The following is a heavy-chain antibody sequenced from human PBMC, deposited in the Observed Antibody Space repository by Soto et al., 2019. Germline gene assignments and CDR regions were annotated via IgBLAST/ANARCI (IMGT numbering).Heavy chain of an antibody. Sequence: PSQTLSLTCAISGDSVSSNSAVWNWIRQSPSRGLEWLGRTYYRSKWYSDYAGSVKSRITINPDTSKNQFSLHLNSVTPEDTAVYYCARGTLQLLGFDFWGQGTLVTVSS. J-gene: IGHJ4*02. D-gene: IGHD4-4*01. V-gene: IGHV6-1*01. CDR1: GDSVSSNSAV. CDR3: ARGTLQLLGFDF. CDR2: TYYRSKWYS.